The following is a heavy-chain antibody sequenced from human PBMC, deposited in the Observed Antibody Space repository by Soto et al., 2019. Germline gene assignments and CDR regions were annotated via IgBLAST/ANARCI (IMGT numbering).Heavy chain of an antibody. J-gene: IGHJ3*02. Sequence: GGSLRLSCAASGFTVSSNYMSWVRQAPGKGLEWVSVIYSGGSTYYADPMTDRFTISGHNSKNTLYLQMNSLRAEDTAGYYCAREAVVAANDAFYILGQGTIVTGSS. CDR2: IYSGGST. CDR1: GFTVSSNY. D-gene: IGHD2-15*01. CDR3: AREAVVAANDAFYI. V-gene: IGHV3-53*04.